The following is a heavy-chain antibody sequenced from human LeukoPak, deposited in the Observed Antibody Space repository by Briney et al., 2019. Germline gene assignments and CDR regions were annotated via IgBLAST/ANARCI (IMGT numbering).Heavy chain of an antibody. Sequence: GRSLRLSCAASGFTFSSYGMHWVRQAPGKGLEWVAVIWYDGSNKYYADSVKGRFTISRDNSKNTLYLQMNSLRAEDTAVYYCAGGRDYFDYWGQGTLVTVSS. CDR2: IWYDGSNK. V-gene: IGHV3-33*01. D-gene: IGHD2-15*01. J-gene: IGHJ4*02. CDR1: GFTFSSYG. CDR3: AGGRDYFDY.